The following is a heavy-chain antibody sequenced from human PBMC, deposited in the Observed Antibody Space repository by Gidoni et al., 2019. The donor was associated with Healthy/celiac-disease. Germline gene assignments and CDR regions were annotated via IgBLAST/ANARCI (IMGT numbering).Heavy chain of an antibody. CDR1: GGSISSGGYA. V-gene: IGHV4-30-2*01. D-gene: IGHD4-17*01. CDR3: ARGSTATSYYYYYGMDV. Sequence: QLQLQESGSGLVKPSQTLSLTCPVPGGSISSGGYAWSWIRQPPGKGLEWIGYIYHSGSTYYNPSLKSRVTISVDRSKNQFSLKLSSVTAADTAVYYCARGSTATSYYYYYGMDVWGQGTTVTVSS. CDR2: IYHSGST. J-gene: IGHJ6*02.